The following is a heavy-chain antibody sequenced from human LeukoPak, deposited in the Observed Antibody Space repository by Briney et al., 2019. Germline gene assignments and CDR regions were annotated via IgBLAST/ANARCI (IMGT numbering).Heavy chain of an antibody. Sequence: GGSLRLPCAASGFAFTDYYMSWIRQAPGKGLEWVSYISSSTSDYTDYADSVKGRFTISRDNAKSSLYLQMNSLRAEDTAIYYCARGIAAPGYDYWGQGILVTVSS. V-gene: IGHV3-11*05. CDR3: ARGIAAPGYDY. CDR1: GFAFTDYY. CDR2: ISSSTSDYT. D-gene: IGHD6-13*01. J-gene: IGHJ4*02.